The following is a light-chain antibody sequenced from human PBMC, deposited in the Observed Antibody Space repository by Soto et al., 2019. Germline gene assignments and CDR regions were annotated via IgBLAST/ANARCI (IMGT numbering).Light chain of an antibody. CDR3: SSYRSSSTVYV. Sequence: QSVLTQPASVSGSPGQSITISCTGTSRDVETYNLVSWYQQHPGEAPKLLIYDVSNRPSGVSNRFSGSKSGNTASLTISGLQAEDEADYYCSSYRSSSTVYVFGTGTKVTVL. V-gene: IGLV2-14*02. CDR1: SRDVETYNL. CDR2: DVS. J-gene: IGLJ1*01.